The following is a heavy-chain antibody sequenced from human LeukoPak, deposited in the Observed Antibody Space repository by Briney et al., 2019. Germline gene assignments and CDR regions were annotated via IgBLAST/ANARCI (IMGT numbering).Heavy chain of an antibody. Sequence: GGSLRLSCTVSGFAVSSNSMSWVRQAPGKGLEWVSFIYSDNTHYSDSVKGRFTISRDNSKNTLYLQMSSLRAEDTAVYYCARRAGAYSHPYDYWGQGTLVTVSS. CDR3: ARRAGAYSHPYDY. CDR1: GFAVSSNS. D-gene: IGHD4/OR15-4a*01. CDR2: IYSDNT. J-gene: IGHJ4*02. V-gene: IGHV3-53*01.